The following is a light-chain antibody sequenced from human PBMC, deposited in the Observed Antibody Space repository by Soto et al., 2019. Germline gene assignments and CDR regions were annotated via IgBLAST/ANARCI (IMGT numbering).Light chain of an antibody. J-gene: IGLJ6*01. CDR2: ADN. Sequence: NFMLTQSHSVSESPGKTVTISCTRSSGSIASNYVQWYQQRPGSAPTTVIYADNQRPSGVPDRFSGSIDSSSNSASLTISGLKTEDEADYYCQSYDSSTHGVFSSGTQLTVL. CDR3: QSYDSSTHGV. CDR1: SGSIASNY. V-gene: IGLV6-57*03.